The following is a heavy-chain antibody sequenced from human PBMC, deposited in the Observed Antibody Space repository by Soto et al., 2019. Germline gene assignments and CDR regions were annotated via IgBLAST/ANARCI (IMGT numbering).Heavy chain of an antibody. CDR1: GYSFTSYC. CDR3: ARHISEWQQLGGRFDP. Sequence: GESLKISCKGSGYSFTSYCIGWVLQMPWKGLEWMGIIYPGDSDTRYSPSFQGQVTISADKSISTAYLQWSSLKASDTAMYYCARHISEWQQLGGRFDPWGQGTLVTVSS. V-gene: IGHV5-51*01. D-gene: IGHD6-13*01. J-gene: IGHJ5*02. CDR2: IYPGDSDT.